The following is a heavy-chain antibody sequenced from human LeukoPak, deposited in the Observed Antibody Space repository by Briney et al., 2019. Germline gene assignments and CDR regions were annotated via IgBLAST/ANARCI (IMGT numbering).Heavy chain of an antibody. CDR3: ARHLPHCCYDSCYINPWDF. Sequence: SGTLSLTCTVSGGSVSSTTSYWGWIRQPPGKGLQWIGTVYYSGSTDYSPSLKSRVTISVDTSNNQFSLKLTSVTAADTGVYFCARHLPHCCYDSCYINPWDFWGQGTLVTVSS. CDR1: GGSVSSTTSY. V-gene: IGHV4-39*01. D-gene: IGHD2-2*02. J-gene: IGHJ4*02. CDR2: VYYSGST.